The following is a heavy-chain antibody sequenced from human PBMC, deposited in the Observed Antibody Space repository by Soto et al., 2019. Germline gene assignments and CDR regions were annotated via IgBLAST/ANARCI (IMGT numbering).Heavy chain of an antibody. CDR2: IDPSDSYT. V-gene: IGHV5-10-1*01. Sequence: GESLKISCKGSGYSFTSYWISWVRQMPGKGLEWMGRIDPSDSYTNYSPSFQGHVTISADKSISTAYLQWSSLKASDTAMYDCARRVTMVRGDIKAGYYYYGMDVWGQGTTVTVSS. CDR1: GYSFTSYW. J-gene: IGHJ6*02. D-gene: IGHD3-10*01. CDR3: ARRVTMVRGDIKAGYYYYGMDV.